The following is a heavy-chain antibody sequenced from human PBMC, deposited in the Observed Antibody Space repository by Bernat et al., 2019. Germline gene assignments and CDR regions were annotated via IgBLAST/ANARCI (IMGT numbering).Heavy chain of an antibody. V-gene: IGHV3-30*04. Sequence: QVQLVESGGGVVQPGMSLRLSCAASGFTFSSYAMHWVRQAPGKGLEWVAVISYDGSNKYYADSVKGRSTISRYNSKNTLYLQMNRRRAEDTAVYYCARDGVAIDYWGQGTLVTVSS. CDR2: ISYDGSNK. J-gene: IGHJ4*02. CDR3: ARDGVAIDY. D-gene: IGHD2-15*01. CDR1: GFTFSSYA.